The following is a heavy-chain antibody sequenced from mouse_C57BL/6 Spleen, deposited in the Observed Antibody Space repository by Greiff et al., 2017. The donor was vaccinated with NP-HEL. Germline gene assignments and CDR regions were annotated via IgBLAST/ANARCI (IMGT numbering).Heavy chain of an antibody. J-gene: IGHJ3*01. CDR1: GYAFTNYL. CDR3: AREGITTVARFAY. CDR2: INPGSGGT. D-gene: IGHD1-1*01. Sequence: VQLQQSGAELVRPGTSVKVSCKASGYAFTNYLIEWVKQRPGQGLEWIGVINPGSGGTNYNEKFKGKATLTADKSSSTAYMQLSSLTSEDSAVYFCAREGITTVARFAYWGQGTLVTVSA. V-gene: IGHV1-54*01.